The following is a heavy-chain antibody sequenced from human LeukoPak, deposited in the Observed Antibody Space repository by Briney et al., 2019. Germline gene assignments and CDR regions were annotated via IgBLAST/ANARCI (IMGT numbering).Heavy chain of an antibody. CDR2: IYYSGST. CDR3: ATSGRLYYYDSSGYNVFDY. D-gene: IGHD3-22*01. Sequence: PSETLSLTCTVSGGSISSYYRSWIRQPPGKGLEWIGYIYYSGSTNYNPSLKSRVTISVDTSKNQFSLKLSSVTAADTAVYYCATSGRLYYYDSSGYNVFDYWGQGTLVTVSS. J-gene: IGHJ4*02. CDR1: GGSISSYY. V-gene: IGHV4-59*08.